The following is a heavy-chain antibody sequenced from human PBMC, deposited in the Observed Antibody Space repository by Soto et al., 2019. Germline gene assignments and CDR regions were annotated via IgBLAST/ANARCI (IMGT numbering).Heavy chain of an antibody. CDR1: GNTFASHG. CDR3: ARVDPRGVAVVRGY. D-gene: IGHD3-10*01. J-gene: IGHJ4*02. CDR2: ISGFNGQT. V-gene: IGHV1-18*01. Sequence: ASVKVSCKASGNTFASHGFSWVRQAPGQGLEWMGWISGFNGQTNYALKFQGRVTLTTDASTSTAYMELRSLRSGDTAVYFCARVDPRGVAVVRGYWGQGTLVTVSS.